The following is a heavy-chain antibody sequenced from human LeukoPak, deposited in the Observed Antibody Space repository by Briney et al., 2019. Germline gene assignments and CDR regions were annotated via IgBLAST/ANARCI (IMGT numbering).Heavy chain of an antibody. V-gene: IGHV3-13*01. CDR2: IGTAGDT. CDR1: GFTFSSYD. J-gene: IGHJ3*02. Sequence: GGSLRLSCAASGFTFSSYDMHWVRQATGKGLERVSAIGTAGDTYYPGSVKGRFTISRENAKNSLYLQMNSLRAGDTAVYYCARGAGRGAFDIWGQGTMVTVSS. CDR3: ARGAGRGAFDI. D-gene: IGHD1-26*01.